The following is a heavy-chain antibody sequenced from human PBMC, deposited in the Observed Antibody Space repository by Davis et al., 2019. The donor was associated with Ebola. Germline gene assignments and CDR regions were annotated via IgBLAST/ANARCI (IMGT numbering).Heavy chain of an antibody. Sequence: GESLKISCAASGFTFSRYAMHWVRQAPGKGLEWVAVISYDGSNKYYADSVKGRFTISRDNAKNSLYLQMNSLRAEDTAVYYCARGGYYYSYMDVWGKGTTVSVSS. CDR1: GFTFSRYA. CDR2: ISYDGSNK. V-gene: IGHV3-30-3*01. J-gene: IGHJ6*03. CDR3: ARGGYYYSYMDV.